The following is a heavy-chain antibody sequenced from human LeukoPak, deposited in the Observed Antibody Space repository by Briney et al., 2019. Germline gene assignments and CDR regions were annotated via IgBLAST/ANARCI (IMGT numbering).Heavy chain of an antibody. CDR3: ARDWVPYTGTTDFFDY. CDR2: INAGNGNT. Sequence: ASVKVSCKASGYTFTSYAMHWVRQAPGQRLEWMGWINAGNGNTKYSQKFQGRVTITRDTSTSTAYMELRSLRSDDTAVYYCARDWVPYTGTTDFFDYWGQGTLVTVSS. CDR1: GYTFTSYA. D-gene: IGHD1-7*01. J-gene: IGHJ4*02. V-gene: IGHV1-3*01.